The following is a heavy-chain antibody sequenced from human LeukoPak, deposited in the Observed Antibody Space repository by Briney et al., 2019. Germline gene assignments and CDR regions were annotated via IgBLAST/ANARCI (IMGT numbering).Heavy chain of an antibody. J-gene: IGHJ4*02. CDR3: ARPRTPSYVLVAFDY. Sequence: GGSLRLSCAASGFTVSSNYMSWVRQAPEKGLEWVSIIYSGGTTYYTDSVKGRFTISRDNSKNTLYLQMNSLRAEDTAVYYCARPRTPSYVLVAFDYWGQGTLVTVSS. CDR1: GFTVSSNY. D-gene: IGHD6-6*01. CDR2: IYSGGTT. V-gene: IGHV3-66*04.